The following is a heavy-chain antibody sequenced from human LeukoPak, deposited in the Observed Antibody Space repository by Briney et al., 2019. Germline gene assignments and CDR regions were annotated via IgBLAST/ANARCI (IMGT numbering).Heavy chain of an antibody. V-gene: IGHV4-38-2*02. J-gene: IGHJ4*02. CDR2: IY. Sequence: SETLSLTCTISGDSISSGYYWGWRRQPPGRGLEWIGSIYYNPSLKSRVTISLNTSENQFSLKLSSVTAADTAVYYCARDLYSSGWGYFDYWGQGTLVTVSS. D-gene: IGHD6-19*01. CDR1: GDSISSGYY. CDR3: ARDLYSSGWGYFDY.